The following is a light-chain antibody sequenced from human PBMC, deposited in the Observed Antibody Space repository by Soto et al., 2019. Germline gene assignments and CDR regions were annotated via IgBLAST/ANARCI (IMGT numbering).Light chain of an antibody. J-gene: IGKJ1*01. CDR2: GAS. CDR1: QSVSSTY. V-gene: IGKV3-20*01. CDR3: HQYGTSPPWT. Sequence: EIVLTQSPGTLSLSPGERATLPCRASQSVSSTYLAGYQQKPGQAPRPLIYGASRRATGIPDRFNGSESGKDFTLTISSLEPEDFAVYYCHQYGTSPPWTFGQGTKVEIK.